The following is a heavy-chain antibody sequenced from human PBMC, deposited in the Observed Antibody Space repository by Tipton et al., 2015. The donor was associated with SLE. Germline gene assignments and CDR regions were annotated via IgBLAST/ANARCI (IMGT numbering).Heavy chain of an antibody. CDR1: GASVSSGNW. J-gene: IGHJ6*03. D-gene: IGHD3-3*01. CDR3: ARDLAVFGVVPFNHMDI. CDR2: ISHSEST. V-gene: IGHV4-4*02. Sequence: TLSLTCAVSGASVSSGNWWSWVRQPPGKGLEWIGEISHSESTKYNPSLRSRVTISMDKSKNQFSLQLISVSAADTALYYCARDLAVFGVVPFNHMDIWGKGTTVTVSS.